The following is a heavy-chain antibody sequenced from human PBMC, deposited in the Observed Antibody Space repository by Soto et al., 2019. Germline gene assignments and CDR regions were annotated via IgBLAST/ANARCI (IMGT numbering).Heavy chain of an antibody. CDR2: IIPILGIA. J-gene: IGHJ5*02. CDR1: GGTFSSYT. Sequence: ASVKVSCKASGGTFSSYTISWVRQAPGQGLEWMGRIIPILGIANYAQKFQGRVTITADKSTSTAYMELSSLRSEDTAVYYCARSPYSSSWYPAAWFDPWGQGTLVTVSS. CDR3: ARSPYSSSWYPAAWFDP. V-gene: IGHV1-69*02. D-gene: IGHD6-13*01.